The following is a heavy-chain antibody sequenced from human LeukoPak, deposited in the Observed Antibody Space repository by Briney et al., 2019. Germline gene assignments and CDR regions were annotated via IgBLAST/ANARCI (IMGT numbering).Heavy chain of an antibody. CDR3: ARAPSGWYFDS. V-gene: IGHV3-66*01. J-gene: IGHJ4*02. CDR2: MYSGGDT. Sequence: GGSLRLSCAASGFTVSSNYMSWVRQAPGKGLEWVSAMYSGGDTYYADSVKGRFTISRDNSKNTLYLQMNSLRAEDTAVYYCARAPSGWYFDSWGQGTLVTVSS. D-gene: IGHD6-19*01. CDR1: GFTVSSNY.